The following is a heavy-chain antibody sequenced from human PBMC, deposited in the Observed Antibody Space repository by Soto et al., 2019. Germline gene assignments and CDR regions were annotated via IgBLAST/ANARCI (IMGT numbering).Heavy chain of an antibody. V-gene: IGHV4-34*01. Sequence: SETLSLTCAVYGGSFSGYYWSWIRQPPGKGLEWIGEINHSGSTNYNPSLKSRVTISVDTSKNQFSLKLSSVTAADTAVYYCASGYGRKFDYLGQGNVVTVSS. CDR3: ASGYGRKFDY. D-gene: IGHD3-10*01. CDR2: INHSGST. J-gene: IGHJ4*02. CDR1: GGSFSGYY.